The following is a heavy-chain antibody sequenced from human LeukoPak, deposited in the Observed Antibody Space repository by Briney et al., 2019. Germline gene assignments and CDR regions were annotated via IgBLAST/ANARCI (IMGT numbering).Heavy chain of an antibody. J-gene: IGHJ3*02. CDR2: INSDGGTT. D-gene: IGHD3-16*01. Sequence: GGSLRLSCAASGFTFSTYWMHWVRQAPGKGLVWVSYINSDGGTTNCADSVKGRFTISRDNAKNTLYLHMNSLRADDTAVYYCAREEAPVEGDDAFDIWGQGTMVTVSS. CDR1: GFTFSTYW. V-gene: IGHV3-74*01. CDR3: AREEAPVEGDDAFDI.